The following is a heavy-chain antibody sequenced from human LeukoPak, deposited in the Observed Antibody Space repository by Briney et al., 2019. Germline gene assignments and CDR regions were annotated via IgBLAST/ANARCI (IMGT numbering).Heavy chain of an antibody. D-gene: IGHD6-13*01. J-gene: IGHJ4*02. V-gene: IGHV3-23*01. Sequence: GGSLRLPCAASRFTFSNYAMSWVRQAPGKGLEWVSLISGRGDGTYYADSVKGRFTISRDNSKNTLYLQMNSLRGEDTAIYYCAKASYSRQWPYYFVYWGQGTLVTVSS. CDR2: ISGRGDGT. CDR1: RFTFSNYA. CDR3: AKASYSRQWPYYFVY.